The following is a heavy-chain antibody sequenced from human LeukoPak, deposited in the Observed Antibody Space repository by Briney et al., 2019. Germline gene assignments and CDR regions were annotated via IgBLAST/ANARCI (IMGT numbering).Heavy chain of an antibody. CDR1: GGSITNYY. CDR3: VRRDSSTYWYFDL. J-gene: IGHJ2*01. CDR2: IHYSGNT. D-gene: IGHD6-13*01. V-gene: IGHV4-59*08. Sequence: PSETLSLTCTVSGGSITNYYWSWIRQPPGKGLEWIGYIHYSGNTNYNPSLKSRVTMSVDTSNSQFSLKLNSVTAADTAVYYCVRRDSSTYWYFDLWGRGTLVTVSS.